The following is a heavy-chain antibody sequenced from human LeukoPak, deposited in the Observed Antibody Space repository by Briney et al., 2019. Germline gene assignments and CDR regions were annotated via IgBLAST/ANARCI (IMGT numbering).Heavy chain of an antibody. Sequence: SVRVSCMASGGTFSSYAISWVRQAPGKGLEWMGRIIPIFGIANYAQKLQGRVTITADKSTSTAYMELSSLRSEDTAVYYCARSWRRRYSLNLPPPRYYYYGMDVWGQGTTVTVSS. J-gene: IGHJ6*02. CDR2: IIPIFGIA. D-gene: IGHD5-18*01. V-gene: IGHV1-69*04. CDR3: ARSWRRRYSLNLPPPRYYYYGMDV. CDR1: GGTFSSYA.